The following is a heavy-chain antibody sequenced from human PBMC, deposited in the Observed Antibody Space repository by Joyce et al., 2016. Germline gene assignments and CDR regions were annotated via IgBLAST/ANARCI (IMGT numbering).Heavy chain of an antibody. CDR2: NSWDGGSK. V-gene: IGHV3-43*01. CDR1: GFTFDDYT. Sequence: EVQLVESGGDVVQPGGSLRLSCAASGFTFDDYTMHWVRQAPGKGLEGVSLNSWDGGSKSYADSVKGRFTISRDNSKNSLFLQMNSLTPDDTALYYCATGYSYGLFDYWGQGTLVTVSS. D-gene: IGHD5-18*01. CDR3: ATGYSYGLFDY. J-gene: IGHJ4*02.